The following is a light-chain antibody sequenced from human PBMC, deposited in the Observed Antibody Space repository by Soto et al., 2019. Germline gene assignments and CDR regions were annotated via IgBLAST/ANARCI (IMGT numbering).Light chain of an antibody. CDR3: QQRSNWPPGVRT. Sequence: EIVLTQSPATLSLSPGERATLSCRASQSVSSYLAWYQQKPGQATRLLIYDASNRATGIPARFSGSGSGTDFTLTISSLETEDFAVYYCQQRSNWPPGVRTFGGGTKVEIK. CDR1: QSVSSY. J-gene: IGKJ4*01. V-gene: IGKV3-11*01. CDR2: DAS.